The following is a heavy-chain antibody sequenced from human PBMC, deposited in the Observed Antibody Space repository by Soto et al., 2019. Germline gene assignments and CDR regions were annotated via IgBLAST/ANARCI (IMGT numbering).Heavy chain of an antibody. D-gene: IGHD7-27*01. CDR3: AKDGPPPNWGSF. CDR2: ISDDGSNK. Sequence: QVQLVESGGGVVQPGRSLGLSCAASGFTFSSYGMHWVRQAPGKGLEWVTFISDDGSNKYYADSVKGRFTISRDNSKNTLYLQMTSLRAEDTAVYYCAKDGPPPNWGSFWGQGTLVTVSS. V-gene: IGHV3-30*18. CDR1: GFTFSSYG. J-gene: IGHJ4*02.